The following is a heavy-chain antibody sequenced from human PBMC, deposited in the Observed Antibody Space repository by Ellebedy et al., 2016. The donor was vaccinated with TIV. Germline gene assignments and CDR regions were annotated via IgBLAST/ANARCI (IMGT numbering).Heavy chain of an antibody. CDR2: INPSSGST. CDR1: RYTFTSNY. V-gene: IGHV1-46*01. Sequence: ASVKVSXKASRYTFTSNYLHWVRQAPGQGLEWMGIINPSSGSTRYAQGTRYAQKFQGRVTMTRDTSTSTVYVQLSSLTSEDTAVYYCAREGVVTRDFDYWGQGTLVTVSS. CDR3: AREGVVTRDFDY. D-gene: IGHD4-23*01. J-gene: IGHJ4*02.